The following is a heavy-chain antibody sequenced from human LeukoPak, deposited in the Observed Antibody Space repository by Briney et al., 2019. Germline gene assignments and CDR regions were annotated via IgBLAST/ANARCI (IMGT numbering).Heavy chain of an antibody. J-gene: IGHJ6*02. V-gene: IGHV3-30-3*01. CDR2: ISYDGSNK. CDR3: ARDIVVVVAAKLSYEPYYYYGMDV. CDR1: GFTFSSYA. Sequence: GGSLRLSCAASGFTFSSYAMHWVRQAPGKGLEGVAVISYDGSNKYYADSVKGRFTISRDNSKNTLYLQMNSLRPEDTAVYYCARDIVVVVAAKLSYEPYYYYGMDVWGQGTTVTVSS. D-gene: IGHD2-15*01.